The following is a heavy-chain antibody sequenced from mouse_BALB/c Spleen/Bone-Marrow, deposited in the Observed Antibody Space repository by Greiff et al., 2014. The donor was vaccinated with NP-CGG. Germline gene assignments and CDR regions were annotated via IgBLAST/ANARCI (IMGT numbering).Heavy chain of an antibody. Sequence: QVQLQQSGAELVRPGTSVKISCKASGYAFTNYWLGWVKQRPGHGLEWIGNIYPGGGHIYYNEKFKGKATLTVDKSSSTAYMQLSSLTSEDSAVYFCARRDYDGYPYALDYWGQGTSVTVSS. CDR2: IYPGGGHI. D-gene: IGHD2-3*01. J-gene: IGHJ4*01. CDR3: ARRDYDGYPYALDY. CDR1: GYAFTNYW. V-gene: IGHV1-63*01.